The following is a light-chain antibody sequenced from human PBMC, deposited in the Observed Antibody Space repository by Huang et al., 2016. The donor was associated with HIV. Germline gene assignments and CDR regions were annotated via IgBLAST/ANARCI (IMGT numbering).Light chain of an antibody. CDR3: QQYDTYPHT. Sequence: ATRITQSPSSLSASTGDSVTITCRESQDISTYLAWYQQKPWEAPKLLIFAASTLQSGVPSRFSGGGSGTDFTLTINCLQSEDLATYFCQQYDTYPHTFGQGTRVEIK. CDR2: AAS. V-gene: IGKV1-8*01. CDR1: QDISTY. J-gene: IGKJ5*01.